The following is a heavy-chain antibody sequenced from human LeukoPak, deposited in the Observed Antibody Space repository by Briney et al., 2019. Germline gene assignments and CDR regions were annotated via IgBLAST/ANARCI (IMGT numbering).Heavy chain of an antibody. CDR3: ARVATLYYDSSVGPFDI. V-gene: IGHV1-46*01. CDR2: INPRGGST. J-gene: IGHJ3*02. D-gene: IGHD3-22*01. Sequence: VASVKVSCKASGYTFTNYYMHWVRQAPGQGLEWMGIINPRGGSTSYTQKFQGRVTMTRDMSTSTVYMELSSLRSEDTAVYYRARVATLYYDSSVGPFDIWGQGTMVTVSS. CDR1: GYTFTNYY.